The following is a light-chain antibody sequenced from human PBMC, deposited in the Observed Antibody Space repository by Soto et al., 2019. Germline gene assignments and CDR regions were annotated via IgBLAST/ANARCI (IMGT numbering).Light chain of an antibody. CDR1: QSFSSSY. J-gene: IGKJ1*01. V-gene: IGKV3-20*01. CDR3: QRYGNSPQT. CDR2: GAS. Sequence: EIVLTQSPATLSLSPGERATLSCRASQSFSSSYLAWYQQKPGQAPRLLIYGASSRAAGTPDRFSGSGSGTDFTLTISRLEAEDFAVYYCQRYGNSPQTFGQGTKVDIK.